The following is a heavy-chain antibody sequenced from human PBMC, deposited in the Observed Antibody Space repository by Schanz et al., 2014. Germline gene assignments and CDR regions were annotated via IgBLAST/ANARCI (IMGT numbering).Heavy chain of an antibody. CDR3: AKDEGYNYGYIFDY. J-gene: IGHJ4*02. CDR2: ISHHGSER. V-gene: IGHV3-30*18. Sequence: QVQLVESGGGVVQPGRSLRLSCAGSGFSFSDYGMHWVRQAPGRGLEWVAVISHHGSERYYADSVKGRFTISRDNSKNTLYLQMNSLRTEDTAVYFCAKDEGYNYGYIFDYWGQGTLVTVSS. CDR1: GFSFSDYG. D-gene: IGHD5-18*01.